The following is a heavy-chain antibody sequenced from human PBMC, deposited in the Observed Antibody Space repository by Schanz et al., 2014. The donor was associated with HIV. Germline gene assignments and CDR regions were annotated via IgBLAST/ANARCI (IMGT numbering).Heavy chain of an antibody. CDR3: AKGDPTAADPTDS. CDR2: ISWNSGSI. D-gene: IGHD2-15*01. CDR1: GFTFDDYA. J-gene: IGHJ4*02. Sequence: EVQLVESGGGLVQPGRSLRLSCAASGFTFDDYAMHWVRQAPGKGLEWVSGISWNSGSIGYADSVKGRFTISKDYSKNTLYLQMNSLRAEDTAIYYCAKGDPTAADPTDSWGQGTLVTVSS. V-gene: IGHV3-9*01.